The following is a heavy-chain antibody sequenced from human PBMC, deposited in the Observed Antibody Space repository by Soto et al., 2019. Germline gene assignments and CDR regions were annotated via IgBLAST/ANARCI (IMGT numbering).Heavy chain of an antibody. D-gene: IGHD2-15*01. CDR2: ISYSGSP. CDR1: GGSISSESYF. V-gene: IGHV4-39*01. CDR3: AALLGHCSAGTCFFRWFDP. J-gene: IGHJ5*02. Sequence: QLQLQESGPGLAKPSETLSLTCTVSGGSISSESYFWGWVRQPSGKGLEWVGTISYSGSPFFNPSLKGRATLSVDTSKNQFSLRLSAVTAADSAVYFCAALLGHCSAGTCFFRWFDPWRQGSLVTVSS.